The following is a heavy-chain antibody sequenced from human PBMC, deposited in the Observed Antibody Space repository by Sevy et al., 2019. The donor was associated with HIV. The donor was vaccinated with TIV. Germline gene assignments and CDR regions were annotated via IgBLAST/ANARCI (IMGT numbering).Heavy chain of an antibody. CDR3: TAVGLRYFSGSSSYQGDWFDP. V-gene: IGHV1-24*01. CDR2: FDPQYGET. D-gene: IGHD2-15*01. J-gene: IGHJ5*02. CDR1: GYTLTKLS. Sequence: ASVKVSCKVSGYTLTKLSIHWVRQAPGKGLEWMGDFDPQYGETIYAQKFQGRLTMTEDTFPDTAFMELSSLTPEDTAVYYCTAVGLRYFSGSSSYQGDWFDPWGQGTLVTVSS.